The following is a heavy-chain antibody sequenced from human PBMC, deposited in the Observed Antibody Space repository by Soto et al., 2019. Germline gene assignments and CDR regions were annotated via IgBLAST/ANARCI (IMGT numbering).Heavy chain of an antibody. D-gene: IGHD2-2*03. V-gene: IGHV1-69*13. CDR3: GSVGYCSSTNCLFYYYHYGMDV. Sequence: SVKVSCKASGGTFSSHAISWVRQAPGRGLEWMGGIIPIFGTTNYAQNFRARVTITADESTSTAYMELSSLTSEDTAVYYCGSVGYCSSTNCLFYYYHYGMDVWGQGTTVTVSS. CDR1: GGTFSSHA. J-gene: IGHJ6*02. CDR2: IIPIFGTT.